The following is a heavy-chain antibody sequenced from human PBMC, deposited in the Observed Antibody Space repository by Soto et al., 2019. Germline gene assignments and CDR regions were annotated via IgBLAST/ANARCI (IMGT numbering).Heavy chain of an antibody. CDR3: ARAITTVVTRYYFDY. CDR1: GGSFSGYY. V-gene: IGHV4-34*01. D-gene: IGHD4-17*01. Sequence: QVQLQQWGAGLLKPSETLSLTCAVYGGSFSGYYWSWIRQPPGKGLEWIGEINHSGSTNYNPSLKSRVTISVDTSKNQFSLKRSSVTAADTAVYYCARAITTVVTRYYFDYWGQGTLVTVSS. J-gene: IGHJ4*02. CDR2: INHSGST.